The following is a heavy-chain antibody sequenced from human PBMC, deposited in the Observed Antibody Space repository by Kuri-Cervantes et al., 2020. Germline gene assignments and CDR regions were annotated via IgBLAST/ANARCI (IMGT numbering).Heavy chain of an antibody. V-gene: IGHV4-38-2*02. CDR3: ARPDTMLDWYFDL. CDR1: GYSISSGYY. Sequence: GSLRLSCTVSGYSISSGYYWGCIRPPPGEVLECIGNFHHSGSTYYTPSLKCLFILSVDTSKNQFPLKLSSVAAADTAVYYCARPDTMLDWYFDLWGRGTLVTVSS. CDR2: FHHSGST. D-gene: IGHD3-10*02. J-gene: IGHJ2*01.